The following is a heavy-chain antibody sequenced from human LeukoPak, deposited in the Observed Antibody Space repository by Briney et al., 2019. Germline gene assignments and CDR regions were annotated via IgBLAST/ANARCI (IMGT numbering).Heavy chain of an antibody. D-gene: IGHD3-22*01. V-gene: IGHV3-30-3*01. CDR2: ISYDGSNK. CDR1: GFTFSSYA. CDR3: AEPEGGYYDIRPD. J-gene: IGHJ4*02. Sequence: GGSLRLSCAASGFTFSSYAMHWVRQAPGKGLEWVAVISYDGSNKYYADSVKGRLTISRDNSKNTLYLQMNSLRAEDTALYYCAEPEGGYYDIRPDWGQGTLVTVSS.